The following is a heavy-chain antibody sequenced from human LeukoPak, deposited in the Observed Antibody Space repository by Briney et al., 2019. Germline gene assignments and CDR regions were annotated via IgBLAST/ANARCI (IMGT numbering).Heavy chain of an antibody. CDR2: IFYSGGT. D-gene: IGHD6-13*01. V-gene: IGHV4-59*01. CDR1: GGSISTYY. CDR3: ARTTEAHSWRTRYYDYYMDV. J-gene: IGHJ6*03. Sequence: SETLSLTCTVSGGSISTYYWTWIRQPPGKGLEWIGYIFYSGGTNYNPSLKSRVTISVDTSKNQFSLKLSSVTAADTAVYYCARTTEAHSWRTRYYDYYMDVWGKGTTVTVSS.